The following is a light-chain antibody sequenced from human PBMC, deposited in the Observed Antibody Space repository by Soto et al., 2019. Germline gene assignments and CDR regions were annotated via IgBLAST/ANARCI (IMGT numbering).Light chain of an antibody. CDR1: SSDVGSYDL. CDR2: EGS. V-gene: IGLV2-23*03. J-gene: IGLJ1*01. CDR3: CSYAGGSTFYV. Sequence: HSVLTQPASLSGSPGQSITIPCTRTSSDVGSYDLVSWYQQHPGKAPQLMIYEGSKRPSGVSNRFSGSKSGNTASLTISGLQAEDEADYYCCSYAGGSTFYVFGSGTKVTVL.